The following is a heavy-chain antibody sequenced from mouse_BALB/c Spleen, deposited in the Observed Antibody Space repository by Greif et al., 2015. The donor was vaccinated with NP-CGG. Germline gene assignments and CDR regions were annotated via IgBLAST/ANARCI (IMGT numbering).Heavy chain of an antibody. CDR2: INPSTGYT. Sequence: VQLQQSGAELAKPGASVKMSCKASGYTFTSYWMHWVKQRPGQGLEWIGYINPSTGYTEYNQKFKDKATLTADKSSSTAYMQLSSLTSEDSAVYYCARRENWDVGGFAYWGQGTLVTVSA. CDR3: ARRENWDVGGFAY. V-gene: IGHV1-7*01. J-gene: IGHJ3*01. CDR1: GYTFTSYW. D-gene: IGHD4-1*01.